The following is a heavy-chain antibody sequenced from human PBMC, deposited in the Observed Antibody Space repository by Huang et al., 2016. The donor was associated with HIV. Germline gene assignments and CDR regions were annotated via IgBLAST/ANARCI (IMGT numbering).Heavy chain of an antibody. CDR1: GYTFTSYG. D-gene: IGHD3-22*01. Sequence: QIQLMQSGPELKQPGASVKVSCKASGYTFTSYGITWVRQAPGQGPELMGWISDSSCDTGYAQKVQGRVTLTTDTSTNIAYMELRSLRSDDTAKYYCARDPKYHRIGYYRQRRGIDIWGQGTMVIVSS. J-gene: IGHJ3*02. CDR2: ISDSSCDT. V-gene: IGHV1-18*01. CDR3: ARDPKYHRIGYYRQRRGIDI.